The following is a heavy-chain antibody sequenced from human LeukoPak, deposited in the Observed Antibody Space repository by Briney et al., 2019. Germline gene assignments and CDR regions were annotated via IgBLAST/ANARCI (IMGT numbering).Heavy chain of an antibody. J-gene: IGHJ4*02. V-gene: IGHV3-7*03. D-gene: IGHD3-10*01. Sequence: GGSLRLSCAASGFTFSSYWMSWVRQAPGKGPEWVAHIKQDASQEDHVDSVKGRFTISRDNSKNTLYLQMNSLRAEDTAVYYCATTHIVWFGELFPFSYWGQGTLVTVSS. CDR2: IKQDASQE. CDR1: GFTFSSYW. CDR3: ATTHIVWFGELFPFSY.